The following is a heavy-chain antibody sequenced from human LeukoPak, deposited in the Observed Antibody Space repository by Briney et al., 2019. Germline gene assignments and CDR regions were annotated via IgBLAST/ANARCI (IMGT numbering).Heavy chain of an antibody. J-gene: IGHJ4*02. D-gene: IGHD3-10*01. V-gene: IGHV3-64*01. Sequence: GGSLRLSCAASGFTLSSYAMHWVRQAPGKGLEYVSAISSNGGSTYYANSVKGRFTISRDNSKNTLYLQMGSLRAEDMAVYYCARDRGGAAAVLYYFDYWGQGTLVTVSS. CDR2: ISSNGGST. CDR1: GFTLSSYA. CDR3: ARDRGGAAAVLYYFDY.